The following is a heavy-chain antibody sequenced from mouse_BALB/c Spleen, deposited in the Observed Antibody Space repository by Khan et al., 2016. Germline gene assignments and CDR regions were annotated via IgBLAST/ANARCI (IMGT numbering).Heavy chain of an antibody. CDR3: ARGDYDGTYYGMDY. D-gene: IGHD2-4*01. CDR1: GYSITNDYA. V-gene: IGHV3-2*02. Sequence: EVQLVESGPGLVKPSQSLSLTCTVTGYSITNDYAWNWIRQFPGNKLEWMGYITYSGSTSYNPSLRSRISITRATSKNQFFLQLSSVTTEDTATYYCARGDYDGTYYGMDYWGQGTSVTVPS. J-gene: IGHJ4*01. CDR2: ITYSGST.